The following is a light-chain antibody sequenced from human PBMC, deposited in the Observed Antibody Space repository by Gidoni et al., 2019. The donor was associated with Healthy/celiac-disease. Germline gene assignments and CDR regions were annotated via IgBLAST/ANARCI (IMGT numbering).Light chain of an antibody. CDR1: SSDVGGYNY. J-gene: IGLJ2*01. CDR2: DVS. Sequence: QSALTQPRSVSGSPGHSATISCTGTSSDVGGYNYVSWYQQHPGKAPKLMIYDVSKRPSGVPDRFSGSKSGNTASLTISGLQAEDEADYYCCSYAGSYTYVVFGGGTKLTVL. CDR3: CSYAGSYTYVV. V-gene: IGLV2-11*01.